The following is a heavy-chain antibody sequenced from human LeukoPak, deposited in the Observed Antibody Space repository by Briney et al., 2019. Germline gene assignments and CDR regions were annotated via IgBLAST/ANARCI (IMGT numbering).Heavy chain of an antibody. CDR1: GFSVDGN. Sequence: PGGSLRLSCEVSGFSVDGNMTWVRQVPGRGLEWVALIFSGDSTDYPDSVKGRFTISRDKSKNTLHLQMDSLRPEDTAMYYCALTYYFDRRGYSYFDYWGQGALVTVSS. D-gene: IGHD3-22*01. J-gene: IGHJ4*02. CDR2: IFSGDST. V-gene: IGHV3-53*01. CDR3: ALTYYFDRRGYSYFDY.